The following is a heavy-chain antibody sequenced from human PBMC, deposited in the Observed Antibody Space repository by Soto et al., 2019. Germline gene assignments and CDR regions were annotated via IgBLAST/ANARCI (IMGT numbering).Heavy chain of an antibody. J-gene: IGHJ4*02. D-gene: IGHD4-17*01. V-gene: IGHV3-23*04. Sequence: VQLVQSGAEVKKPGASVKVSCKASGYTFTSYDINWVRQAPGKGLEWVSAISGSGGSTYYADSVKGRFTISRDNXXNTLYLQMNSLRAEDTAVYYCAKDRMTTVTTIPDYWGQGTLVTVSS. CDR2: ISGSGGST. CDR3: AKDRMTTVTTIPDY. CDR1: GYTFTSYD.